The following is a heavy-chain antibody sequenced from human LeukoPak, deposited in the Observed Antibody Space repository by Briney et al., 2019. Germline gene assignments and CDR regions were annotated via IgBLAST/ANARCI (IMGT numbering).Heavy chain of an antibody. V-gene: IGHV3-23*01. CDR3: AKEVLRYYYDSSGYYSGY. CDR1: GFTFSSYA. Sequence: GGSLRLSCAASGFTFSSYAMSWVRQAPGKGLEWVSAISGSGGSTYYADSVKGRFTISRDNSKNTLYLQMNSLRAEETAVYYCAKEVLRYYYDSSGYYSGYWGQGTLVTVSS. CDR2: ISGSGGST. D-gene: IGHD3-22*01. J-gene: IGHJ4*02.